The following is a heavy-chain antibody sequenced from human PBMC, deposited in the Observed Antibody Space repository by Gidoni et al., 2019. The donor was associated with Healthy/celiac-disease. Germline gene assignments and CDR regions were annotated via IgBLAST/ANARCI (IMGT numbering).Heavy chain of an antibody. V-gene: IGHV4-34*01. CDR1: GWSFSGYY. CDR2: INHSGST. D-gene: IGHD3-3*01. CDR3: ARGLPSYYDFWSGYGPVDY. Sequence: QVQLQQWGAGLLKPSETLPLTCAVYGWSFSGYYWSWLRQPPGKGLEWIGEINHSGSTNYNPSLKSRVTISVDTSKNQFSLKLSSVTAADTAVYYCARGLPSYYDFWSGYGPVDYWGQGTLVTVSS. J-gene: IGHJ4*02.